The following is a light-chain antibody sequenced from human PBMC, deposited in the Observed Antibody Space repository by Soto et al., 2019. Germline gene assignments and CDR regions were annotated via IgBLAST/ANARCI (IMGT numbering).Light chain of an antibody. CDR1: QSISSW. V-gene: IGKV1-5*03. Sequence: DIQMTQSPSTLSASVGDRVTITCRASQSISSWLAWYHQKPGKAPKLLIYKASSLESGVPSRFSGSGSGTEFTLTISSLQPDDFATYYCQQYDSYSSWTFGQGTEVEIK. J-gene: IGKJ1*01. CDR2: KAS. CDR3: QQYDSYSSWT.